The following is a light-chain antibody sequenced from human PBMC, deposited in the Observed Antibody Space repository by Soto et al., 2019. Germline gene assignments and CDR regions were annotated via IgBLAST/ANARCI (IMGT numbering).Light chain of an antibody. V-gene: IGKV1-5*03. Sequence: LPWTQDGCKIAASFADVVPMSCRASKNINTWVAWYQQKPGKAPKLLIYKASSLESGVPSRFSGIGSGTEFTLTIRSLQPHYFATHHCQQYNSYSWTFGPGTKVDIK. CDR2: KAS. J-gene: IGKJ1*01. CDR3: QQYNSYSWT. CDR1: KNINTW.